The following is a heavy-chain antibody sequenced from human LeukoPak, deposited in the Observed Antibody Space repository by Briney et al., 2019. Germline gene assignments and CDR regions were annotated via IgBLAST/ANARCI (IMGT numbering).Heavy chain of an antibody. CDR1: GFTFSSYA. V-gene: IGHV3-23*01. D-gene: IGHD3-9*01. J-gene: IGHJ4*02. Sequence: GGSLRLSCAASGFTFSSYAMSWVRQAPGRGLDGVSPISGSGGSTYYAVSVTGRFTISRDNSKNTLYLQMNSLRAEDTAVYYCAKARYYDILSFDYWGQGTLVTVSS. CDR2: ISGSGGST. CDR3: AKARYYDILSFDY.